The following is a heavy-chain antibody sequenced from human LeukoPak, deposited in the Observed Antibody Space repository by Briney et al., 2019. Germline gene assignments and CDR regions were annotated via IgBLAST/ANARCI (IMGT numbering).Heavy chain of an antibody. CDR3: ARTAKYSSGWHAYYYYMDV. V-gene: IGHV4-4*02. J-gene: IGHJ6*03. D-gene: IGHD6-19*01. Sequence: SVTLSLTCAVSGGSNSSSNWRSWVRQPPGQVLEWIGEFYHSGRSNDNPDLKRRLTISVDKATNHFSLKLSSVTAADTAVYYCARTAKYSSGWHAYYYYMDVWGKGTTVTVSS. CDR2: FYHSGRS. CDR1: GGSNSSSNW.